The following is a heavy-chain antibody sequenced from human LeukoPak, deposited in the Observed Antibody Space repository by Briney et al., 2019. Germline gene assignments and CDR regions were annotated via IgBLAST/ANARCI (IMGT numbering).Heavy chain of an antibody. Sequence: ASVKVSCKASGYTFTGYYMHWVRQAPGQRLEWMGWINAGNGNTKYSQEFQGRVTITRDTSASTAYMELSSLRSEDMAVCYCARGQLASFDYWGQGTLVTVSS. CDR1: GYTFTGYY. J-gene: IGHJ4*02. CDR3: ARGQLASFDY. D-gene: IGHD6-6*01. CDR2: INAGNGNT. V-gene: IGHV1-3*03.